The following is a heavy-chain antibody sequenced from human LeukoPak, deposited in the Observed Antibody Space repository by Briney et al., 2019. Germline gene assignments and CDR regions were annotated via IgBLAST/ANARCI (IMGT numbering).Heavy chain of an antibody. V-gene: IGHV1-69*02. Sequence: SVKVSCKASGYTFTGYYMHWVRQAPGQGLEWMGRIIPILGIANYAQKFQGRVTITADKSTSTAYMELSSLRSEDTAVYYCALQGDGIVATSNIDYWGQGTLVTVSS. CDR1: GYTFTGYY. J-gene: IGHJ4*02. D-gene: IGHD5-12*01. CDR2: IIPILGIA. CDR3: ALQGDGIVATSNIDY.